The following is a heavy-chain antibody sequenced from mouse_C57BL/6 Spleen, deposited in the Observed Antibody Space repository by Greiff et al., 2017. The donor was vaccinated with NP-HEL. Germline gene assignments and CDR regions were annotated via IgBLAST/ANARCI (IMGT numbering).Heavy chain of an antibody. CDR1: GYTFTDYE. Sequence: VKLQQSGAELVRPGASVTLSCKASGYTFTDYEMHWVKQTPVHGLEWIGAIDPETGGTAYNQKFKGKAILTADKSSSTAYMELRSLTSEDSAVYYCHYYGSSYFDYWGQGTTLTVSS. V-gene: IGHV1-15*01. D-gene: IGHD1-1*01. CDR3: HYYGSSYFDY. J-gene: IGHJ2*01. CDR2: IDPETGGT.